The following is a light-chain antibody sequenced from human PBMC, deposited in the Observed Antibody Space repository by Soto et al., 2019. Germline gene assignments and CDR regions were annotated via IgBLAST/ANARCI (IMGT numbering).Light chain of an antibody. CDR2: GAS. Sequence: VITHSPDSLTLSLCEMATINGKSIQSVLWSNNKNYLAWYQQKPGQAPRLLIYGASTRATGIPARFSGSGSGTEFTLTISSLQSEDFAVYYCQQYNNWPRTFGQGTKVDIK. V-gene: IGKV3-15*01. CDR3: QQYNNWPRT. J-gene: IGKJ1*01. CDR1: QSVLWSN.